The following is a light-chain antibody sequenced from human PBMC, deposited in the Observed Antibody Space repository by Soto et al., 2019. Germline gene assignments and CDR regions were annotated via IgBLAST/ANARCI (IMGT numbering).Light chain of an antibody. CDR3: QQRDNWPIT. CDR1: QSIHNF. V-gene: IGKV3-11*01. CDR2: DAS. Sequence: EIVLTQSPATLSLSPGERATLSCRTSQSIHNFLAWYQQRPGQALRLLIYDASNKATGIPARFSGSGSGTDFTLTISSLEPEDFAAYLCQQRDNWPITFGQGTRLE. J-gene: IGKJ5*01.